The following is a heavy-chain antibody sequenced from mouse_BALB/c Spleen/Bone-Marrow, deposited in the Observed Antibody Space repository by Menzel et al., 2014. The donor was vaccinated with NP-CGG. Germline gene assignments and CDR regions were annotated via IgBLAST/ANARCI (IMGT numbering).Heavy chain of an antibody. CDR1: GFTSSSFG. CDR3: ARSLLRLSYAMDY. CDR2: ISSGSSTI. Sequence: EVKLVESGGGLVQPGGSRKLTCAASGFTSSSFGMHWVRQAPEKGLEWVAYISSGSSTIYYADTVKGRFTISRDNPKNTLFLQMTSLRSEDTAMYYCARSLLRLSYAMDYWGQRTSVTVSS. V-gene: IGHV5-17*02. J-gene: IGHJ4*01. D-gene: IGHD1-2*01.